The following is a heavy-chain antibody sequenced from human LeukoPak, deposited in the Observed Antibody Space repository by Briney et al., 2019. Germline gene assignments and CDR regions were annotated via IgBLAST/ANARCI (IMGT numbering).Heavy chain of an antibody. CDR1: GFTFSSYG. D-gene: IGHD3-10*01. Sequence: PGGSLRLSCAASGFTFSSYGMHWVRQAPGKGGEWVAFIRYDGSNKYYADSVKGRFTISRDNSKNTLCLQMNSLRAEDTAVYYTSYGSGSYPYAFDFWGQGTMVTVSS. J-gene: IGHJ3*01. CDR2: IRYDGSNK. V-gene: IGHV3-30*02. CDR3: SYGSGSYPYAFDF.